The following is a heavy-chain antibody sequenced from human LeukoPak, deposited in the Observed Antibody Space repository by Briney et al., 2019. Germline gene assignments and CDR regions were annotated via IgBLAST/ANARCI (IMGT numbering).Heavy chain of an antibody. Sequence: PGGSLRLSCAASGFTFSNYWMHWVRQAPGKGLVWVSRINSDGINTSYADSVKGRFTISRDNSKNTLYLQMNSLRAEDTAVYYCAKAGSGPYDFWSGYLFDYWGQGTLVTVSS. V-gene: IGHV3-74*01. CDR2: INSDGINT. D-gene: IGHD3-3*01. J-gene: IGHJ4*02. CDR1: GFTFSNYW. CDR3: AKAGSGPYDFWSGYLFDY.